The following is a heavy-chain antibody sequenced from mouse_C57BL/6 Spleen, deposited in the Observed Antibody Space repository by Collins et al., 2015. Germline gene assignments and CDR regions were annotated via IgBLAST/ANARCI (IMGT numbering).Heavy chain of an antibody. Sequence: EVQLQQSGPELAKPGASVKISCKASGYSFTGYYMNWVKQSPEKSLEWIGEINPSTGGTTYNQKFKAKATLTVDKSSSTAYMQLKSLTSEDSAVYYCALYGSSSFAYWGQGTLVTVSA. V-gene: IGHV1-42*01. CDR3: ALYGSSSFAY. J-gene: IGHJ3*01. CDR2: INPSTGGT. CDR1: GYSFTGYY. D-gene: IGHD1-1*01.